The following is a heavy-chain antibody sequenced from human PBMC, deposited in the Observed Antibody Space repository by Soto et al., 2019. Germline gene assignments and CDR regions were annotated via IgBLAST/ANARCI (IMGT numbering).Heavy chain of an antibody. CDR1: GGSISSGGYY. Sequence: TLSLNCTVSGGSISSGGYYWSWIRQHPGKGLEWIGYIYYSGSTYYNPSLKSRVTISVDTSKNQFSLKLSSVTAADTAVYYCARGDCSGGSCYNAEYFQHWGQGTLVTVSS. CDR2: IYYSGST. J-gene: IGHJ1*01. CDR3: ARGDCSGGSCYNAEYFQH. D-gene: IGHD2-15*01. V-gene: IGHV4-31*03.